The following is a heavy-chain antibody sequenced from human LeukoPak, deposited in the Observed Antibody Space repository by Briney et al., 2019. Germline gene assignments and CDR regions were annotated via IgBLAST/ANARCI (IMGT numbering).Heavy chain of an antibody. D-gene: IGHD6-13*01. CDR1: GGTLSSYA. V-gene: IGHV1-69*13. Sequence: ASVKVSCTASGGTLSSYAINWVRQAPGQGLEWMGLSIPMYGTTYYAQKFEGRVAISADESTGTAYLEVSSLRSDDTAVYYCAGEASGTRGYYYYGLDVWGGGTTVIVSS. CDR3: AGEASGTRGYYYYGLDV. J-gene: IGHJ6*04. CDR2: SIPMYGTT.